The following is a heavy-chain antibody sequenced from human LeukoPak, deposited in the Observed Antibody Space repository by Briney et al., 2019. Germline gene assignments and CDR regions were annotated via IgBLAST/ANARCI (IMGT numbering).Heavy chain of an antibody. CDR1: GFTFSSYW. CDR3: AKPKREYFYFYYMDV. Sequence: PGGSLRLSCAASGFTFSSYWMHWVRQAPGKGLVWVSRINSDGSSTSYADSVKGRFTISRDDSKNTLFLQMSSLRVEDTAVYFCAKPKREYFYFYYMDVWGKGTTVTVAS. J-gene: IGHJ6*03. CDR2: INSDGSST. V-gene: IGHV3-74*01. D-gene: IGHD2/OR15-2a*01.